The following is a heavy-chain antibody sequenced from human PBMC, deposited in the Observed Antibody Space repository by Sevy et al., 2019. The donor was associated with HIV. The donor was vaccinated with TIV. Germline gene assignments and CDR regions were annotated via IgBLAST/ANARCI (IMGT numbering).Heavy chain of an antibody. CDR1: GFTFSSYA. CDR2: FSFGCGKI. D-gene: IGHD3-10*02. J-gene: IGHJ4*02. Sequence: GGSLRLSCAASGFTFSSYAMSWVRQAPGKGLEWVSTFSFGCGKINYADSVKGRFTISRDNSKNTLYLQMNSLRAEDTAVYYGAREGCSNPHDYWGQGTLVTVSS. V-gene: IGHV3-23*01. CDR3: AREGCSNPHDY.